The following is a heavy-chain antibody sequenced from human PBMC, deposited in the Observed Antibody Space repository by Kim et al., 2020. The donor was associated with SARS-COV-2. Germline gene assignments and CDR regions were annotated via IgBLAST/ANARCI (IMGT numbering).Heavy chain of an antibody. CDR2: ISAYNGNT. V-gene: IGHV1-18*01. D-gene: IGHD5-12*01. CDR3: ARVADGYKYYYYYGMDV. CDR1: GYTFTSYG. Sequence: ASVKVSCKASGYTFTSYGISWVRQAPGQGLEWMGWISAYNGNTNYAQKLQGRVTMTTDTSTSTAYMELRSLRSDDTAVYYCARVADGYKYYYYYGMDVWGQGTTVTVSS. J-gene: IGHJ6*02.